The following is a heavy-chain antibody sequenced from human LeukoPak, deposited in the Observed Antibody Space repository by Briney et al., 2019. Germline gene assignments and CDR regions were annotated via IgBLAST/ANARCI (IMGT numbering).Heavy chain of an antibody. CDR2: IIPIFGTA. Sequence: SVKVSCKASGGTFSSYAISWVRQAPGQGLEWMGGIIPIFGTANYAQKFQGRVTITADESTSTAYMELSSLRSEDTAVYYCARAHRWELLRIAFDIWGQGTMVTVSS. J-gene: IGHJ3*02. D-gene: IGHD1-26*01. CDR3: ARAHRWELLRIAFDI. V-gene: IGHV1-69*13. CDR1: GGTFSSYA.